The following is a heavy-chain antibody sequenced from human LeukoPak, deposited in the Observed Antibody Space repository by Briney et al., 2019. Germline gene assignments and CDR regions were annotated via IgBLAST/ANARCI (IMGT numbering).Heavy chain of an antibody. CDR1: GGSISSSNYY. CDR3: ARPNYFGSGSYWFDP. J-gene: IGHJ5*02. D-gene: IGHD3-10*01. Sequence: SETLSLTCTVSGGSISSSNYYWGWIRQPPGKGLEWIGSMYYSGNTDYNPSLKSRVAISVDTSKNQFSLKVNSVTAADTAVYYCARPNYFGSGSYWFDPWGQGTLVTVSS. CDR2: MYYSGNT. V-gene: IGHV4-39*01.